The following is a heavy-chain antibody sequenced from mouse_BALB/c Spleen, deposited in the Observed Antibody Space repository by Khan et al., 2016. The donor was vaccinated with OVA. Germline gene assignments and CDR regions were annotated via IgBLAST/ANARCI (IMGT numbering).Heavy chain of an antibody. CDR2: IKPYSGST. V-gene: IGHV1-9*01. CDR3: ARKDCYSFGFAY. J-gene: IGHJ3*01. D-gene: IGHD3-1*01. CDR1: GYTFTSYY. Sequence: VQLQESGPGLVKPGESVKLSCKASGYTFTSYYICWVIQKPGEGLEWSGDIKPYSGSTSYNETFKGRVTLTPDTSENTAYLYLHSVTTEDAATYFCARKDCYSFGFAYWGQGTPVTVSA.